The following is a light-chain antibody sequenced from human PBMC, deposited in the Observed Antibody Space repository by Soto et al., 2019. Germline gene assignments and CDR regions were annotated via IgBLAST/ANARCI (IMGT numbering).Light chain of an antibody. CDR1: SSNIGAGFD. CDR3: QSYDRRLTDGV. J-gene: IGLJ3*02. Sequence: QSVLTQPPSVSGAPGQRVTISCTGSSSNIGAGFDVHWYQQLPGTAPKVLIYGNNNRPSGVPGRISASKSVTSASLAITGLQAEDEADYCCQSYDRRLTDGVFGGGTKVTVL. CDR2: GNN. V-gene: IGLV1-40*01.